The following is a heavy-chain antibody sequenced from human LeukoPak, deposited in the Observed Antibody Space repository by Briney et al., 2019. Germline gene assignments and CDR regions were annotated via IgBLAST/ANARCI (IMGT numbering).Heavy chain of an antibody. V-gene: IGHV3-48*03. Sequence: GGSLRLSCAASGFTFSSYEMNWVRQAPGEGLEWVSYISSSGSTIYYADSVKGRFTISRDNAKNPLYLQINSLRAEDTAVYYFARGGQLRWLQCLDYWGQGTLVTVSS. J-gene: IGHJ4*02. CDR2: ISSSGSTI. CDR3: ARGGQLRWLQCLDY. D-gene: IGHD5-24*01. CDR1: GFTFSSYE.